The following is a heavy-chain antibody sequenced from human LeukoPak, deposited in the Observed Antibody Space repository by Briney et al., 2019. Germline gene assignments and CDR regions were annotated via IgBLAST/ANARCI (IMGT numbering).Heavy chain of an antibody. CDR3: ARGPNYSGFDY. Sequence: ASVKVSCKASGYTFTSYDINWVRQATGQGLEWMGWMNPNSGNAGYAQKFQGRVAVTRNTSISTAYMELSSLRSEDTAVYYCARGPNYSGFDYWGQGTLVTVSS. CDR2: MNPNSGNA. D-gene: IGHD2-15*01. V-gene: IGHV1-8*01. J-gene: IGHJ4*02. CDR1: GYTFTSYD.